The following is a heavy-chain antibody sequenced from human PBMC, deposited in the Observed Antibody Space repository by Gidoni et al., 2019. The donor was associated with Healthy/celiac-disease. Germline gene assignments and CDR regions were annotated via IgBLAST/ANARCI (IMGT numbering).Heavy chain of an antibody. CDR3: AREGSSWFVWFDP. CDR2: INHSGST. Sequence: QVQLQQWGAGLLKPSETLSLTCSVYGGSFSGYYWSWIRQPPVKGLEWIGEINHSGSTNYNPSLKSRVTISVDTSKNQFSLKLSSVTAADTAVYYCAREGSSWFVWFDPWGQVTLVTVSS. V-gene: IGHV4-34*01. J-gene: IGHJ5*02. CDR1: GGSFSGYY. D-gene: IGHD6-13*01.